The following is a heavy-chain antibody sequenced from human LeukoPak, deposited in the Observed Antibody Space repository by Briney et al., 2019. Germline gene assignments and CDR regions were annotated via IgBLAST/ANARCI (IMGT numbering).Heavy chain of an antibody. Sequence: GGSLRLSCAASGFTFSSYTMRWVRQAPGKGLEWVSSISGSGGSTYYSDSVKGRFTSSRDNSKNTLYLQMNSLRVEDTAVYCCATSSTWQTMNFDYWGQGTLVTVSS. CDR2: ISGSGGST. CDR3: ATSSTWQTMNFDY. V-gene: IGHV3-23*01. D-gene: IGHD6-13*01. CDR1: GFTFSSYT. J-gene: IGHJ4*02.